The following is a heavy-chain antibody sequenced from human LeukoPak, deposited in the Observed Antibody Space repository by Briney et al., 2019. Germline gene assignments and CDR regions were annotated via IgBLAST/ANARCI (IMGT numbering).Heavy chain of an antibody. J-gene: IGHJ4*02. Sequence: PGGSLRLSCAASGFTFSSYAMSWVRQAPGKGLEWVSAISGSGGSTYYAYSVKGRFTISRDNSKNTLYLQMNSLRAEDTAVYYCAKDHSGYSSSWYGYWGQGTLVTVSS. CDR2: ISGSGGST. D-gene: IGHD6-13*01. V-gene: IGHV3-23*01. CDR3: AKDHSGYSSSWYGY. CDR1: GFTFSSYA.